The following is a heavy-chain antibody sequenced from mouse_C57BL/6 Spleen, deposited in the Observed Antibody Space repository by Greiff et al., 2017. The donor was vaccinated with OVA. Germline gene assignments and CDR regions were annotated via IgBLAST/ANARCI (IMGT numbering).Heavy chain of an antibody. Sequence: DVQLVESGPGLVKPSQSLSLTCSVTGYSITSGYYWNWIRQFPGNKLEWMGYISYDGSNNYNPSLKNRISITRDTSKNQFFLKLNSVTTEDTATYYCARGGLRREGYYAMDDWGKGTSVTVSS. V-gene: IGHV3-6*01. CDR3: ARGGLRREGYYAMDD. CDR1: GYSITSGYY. D-gene: IGHD2-4*01. J-gene: IGHJ4*01. CDR2: ISYDGSN.